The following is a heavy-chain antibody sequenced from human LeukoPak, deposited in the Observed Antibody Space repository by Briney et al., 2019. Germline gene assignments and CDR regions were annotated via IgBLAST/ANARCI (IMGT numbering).Heavy chain of an antibody. CDR3: ARRSRSPPDY. CDR1: GYTFTGYY. Sequence: ASVKVSCKASGYTFTGYYMHWVRQAPGQGLEWMGRINPNSGGTNYAQKFQGRVTLTRDASISTAYMELSRPRSDDTAVYYCARRSRSPPDYWGQGTLVTVSS. J-gene: IGHJ4*02. V-gene: IGHV1-2*06. CDR2: INPNSGGT.